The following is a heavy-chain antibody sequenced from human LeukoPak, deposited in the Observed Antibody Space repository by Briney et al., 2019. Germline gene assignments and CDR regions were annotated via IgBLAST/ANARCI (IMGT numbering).Heavy chain of an antibody. J-gene: IGHJ6*02. CDR1: GFTFSSYS. V-gene: IGHV3-21*01. CDR3: ARENGDYERDYYYYYGMDV. D-gene: IGHD4-17*01. Sequence: GSLRLSCAASGFTFSSYSMNWVRQAPGKGLEWVSSISSSSSYIYYADSVKGRFTISRDNAKNSLYLQMNSLRAEDTAVYYCARENGDYERDYYYYYGMDVWGQGTTVTVSS. CDR2: ISSSSSYI.